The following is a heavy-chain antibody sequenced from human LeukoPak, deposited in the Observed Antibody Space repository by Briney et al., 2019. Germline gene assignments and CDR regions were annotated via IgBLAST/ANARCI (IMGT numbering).Heavy chain of an antibody. CDR1: GYTFTGYY. J-gene: IGHJ6*02. D-gene: IGHD2-2*01. V-gene: IGHV1-2*06. CDR3: ARDGSGYCSSTSCYWEDYYYYYGMDV. Sequence: GASVKVSCKASGYTFTGYYMHWVRQAPGQGLEWMGRINPNSGGTNYAQKFQGRVTMTRDTSISTAYMELSRLRSDDTAVYYCARDGSGYCSSTSCYWEDYYYYYGMDVWGQGTTVTVSS. CDR2: INPNSGGT.